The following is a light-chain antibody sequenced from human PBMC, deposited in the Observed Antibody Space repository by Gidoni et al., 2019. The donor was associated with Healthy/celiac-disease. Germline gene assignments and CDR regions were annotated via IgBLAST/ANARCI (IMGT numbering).Light chain of an antibody. CDR3: QQYYSYPPT. Sequence: AIRMTKSPSALSASTGDRVTITCRASQGISSYLAWYQQKPGKAPKLLIYAASTLQSGVPSRFSVSGSGTDFTLTISFLQSEDFATYYCQQYYSYPPTFGQGTKLEIK. CDR1: QGISSY. V-gene: IGKV1-8*01. CDR2: AAS. J-gene: IGKJ2*01.